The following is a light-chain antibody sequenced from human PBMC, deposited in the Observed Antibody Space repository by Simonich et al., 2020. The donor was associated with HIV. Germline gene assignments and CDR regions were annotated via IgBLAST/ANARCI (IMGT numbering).Light chain of an antibody. V-gene: IGKV4-1*01. CDR3: QQYHSIPPT. J-gene: IGKJ4*01. CDR1: QSVLYSSNNKNY. Sequence: DIVMTQSPDSLSVSLGERATINCKSSQSVLYSSNNKNYLTWYQQKPEQPPKLLIYWASTRESGVPDRFSGSGSGTDFTLTISSLQAEDVAVYYCQQYHSIPPTFGGGTKVEIK. CDR2: WAS.